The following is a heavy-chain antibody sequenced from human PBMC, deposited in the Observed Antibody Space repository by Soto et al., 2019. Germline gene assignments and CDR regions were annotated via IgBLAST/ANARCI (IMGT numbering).Heavy chain of an antibody. V-gene: IGHV3-30*03. CDR3: AADPERLAGAPLEYYYYGMDV. J-gene: IGHJ6*02. D-gene: IGHD6-19*01. CDR1: GFTFSSYG. Sequence: GGSLRLSCAASGFTFSSYGMHWVRQAPGKGLEWVAVISYDGSNKYYADSVKGRFTISRDNSKNTLYLQMNSLRAEDTAVYYCAADPERLAGAPLEYYYYGMDVWGQGTTVTVSS. CDR2: ISYDGSNK.